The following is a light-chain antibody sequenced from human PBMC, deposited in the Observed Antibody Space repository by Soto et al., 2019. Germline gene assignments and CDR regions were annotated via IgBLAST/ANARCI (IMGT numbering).Light chain of an antibody. CDR1: HSNVGAGYD. CDR3: QSSDSSLSAFHV. CDR2: GNT. Sequence: QSVLTQPPSVSGAPGQMITISCTGSHSNVGAGYDVHWYQQFPGTAPKLLIFGNTKRPSGVPDRFSGSKSGSSASLAITGLQAEDEADYYCQSSDSSLSAFHVFGTGTKVTVL. J-gene: IGLJ1*01. V-gene: IGLV1-40*01.